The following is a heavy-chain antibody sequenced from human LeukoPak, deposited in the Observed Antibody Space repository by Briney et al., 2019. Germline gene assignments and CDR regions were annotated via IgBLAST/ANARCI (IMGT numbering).Heavy chain of an antibody. CDR2: ISGSGGST. Sequence: GGSLRLSCAASGFTFSNAWMSWVRQAPGKGLEWVSAISGSGGSTYYADSVKGRFTISRDNSKNTLYLQMNSLRAEDTAVYYCAKGGSWYGRSDDYWGQGTLVTVSS. V-gene: IGHV3-23*01. D-gene: IGHD6-13*01. J-gene: IGHJ4*02. CDR1: GFTFSNAW. CDR3: AKGGSWYGRSDDY.